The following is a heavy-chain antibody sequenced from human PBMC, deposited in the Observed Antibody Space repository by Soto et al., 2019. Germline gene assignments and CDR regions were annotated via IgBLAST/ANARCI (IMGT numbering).Heavy chain of an antibody. CDR2: INAGNGNT. J-gene: IGHJ4*02. D-gene: IGHD5-12*01. V-gene: IGHV1-3*01. Sequence: VASVKVSCKASGYTFTSYAIHWVRQAPGQRLEWMGWINAGNGNTKYSQKFQGRVIITRDTSAGTAYMELRSLRSEDTAVYYCATPIVAFYWGQGTLLTVSS. CDR3: ATPIVAFY. CDR1: GYTFTSYA.